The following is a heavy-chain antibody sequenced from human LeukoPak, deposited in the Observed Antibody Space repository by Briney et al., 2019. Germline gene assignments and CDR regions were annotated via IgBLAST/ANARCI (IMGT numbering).Heavy chain of an antibody. Sequence: QPGGSLRLSCAASGFTFSSYWMHWVRHAPGKGLVWVSRINSDGSSTSYADSVKGRFTISRDNAKNTLYLQMNSLRAEDTAVYYCARDLTVAAYYYYYYVMDVWGQGTTVTVSS. V-gene: IGHV3-74*01. J-gene: IGHJ6*02. CDR2: INSDGSST. CDR1: GFTFSSYW. CDR3: ARDLTVAAYYYYYYVMDV. D-gene: IGHD6-19*01.